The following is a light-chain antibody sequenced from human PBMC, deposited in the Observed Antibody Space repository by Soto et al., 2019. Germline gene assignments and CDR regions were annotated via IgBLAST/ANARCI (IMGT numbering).Light chain of an antibody. CDR2: GTS. CDR3: QHYNNWPT. CDR1: ERIYSAY. Sequence: EVVLTQSPGTLSLSRGERATLSCRASERIYSAYLGWYQQKPGQAPRLLIYGTSSRATGIPDRFSGSGSGTDFTLTISSLQSEDFALYYCQHYNNWPTFGQGTKVDI. J-gene: IGKJ1*01. V-gene: IGKV3-20*01.